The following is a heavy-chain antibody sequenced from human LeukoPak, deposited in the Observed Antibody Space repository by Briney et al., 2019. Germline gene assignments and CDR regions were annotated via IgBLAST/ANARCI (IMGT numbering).Heavy chain of an antibody. D-gene: IGHD3-3*01. CDR3: TGENYELFDY. J-gene: IGHJ4*02. CDR1: GVTFSGSA. V-gene: IGHV3-73*01. CDR2: IRSKANSYAT. Sequence: GGSLRLSCAASGVTFSGSAMHWVRQASGKGLEWVGRIRSKANSYATAYAASVKGRFTISRDDSKNTAYLQMNSLKTEDTAVYYCTGENYELFDYWGQGTLVTVSS.